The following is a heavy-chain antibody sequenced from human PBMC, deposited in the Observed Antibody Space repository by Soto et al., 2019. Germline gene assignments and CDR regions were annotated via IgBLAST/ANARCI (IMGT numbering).Heavy chain of an antibody. J-gene: IGHJ4*02. Sequence: PGGSLRFYCVACGFTFSSYGMSWVRQGPGKGLEWVSSISGSGGSTYYADSVKGRFTISRDNSKNTLYQQMNSLRAEDTTVYYCAKASAPGGTYFPLWFWGQGTLVTVSS. CDR3: AKASAPGGTYFPLWF. D-gene: IGHD1-26*01. V-gene: IGHV3-23*01. CDR2: ISGSGGST. CDR1: GFTFSSYG.